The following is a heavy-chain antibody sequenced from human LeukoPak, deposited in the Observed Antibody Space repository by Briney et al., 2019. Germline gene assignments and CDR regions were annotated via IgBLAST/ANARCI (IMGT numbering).Heavy chain of an antibody. D-gene: IGHD3-9*01. Sequence: GRSLRLSCAASGFTFSSYAMHWVRQAPGKGLEWVAVISYDGSNKYYADSVKGRFTISRDNSKNTLYLQMNSLRAEDTAVYYCARDCSRFRYFDWLMFYWGQGTLVTVSS. CDR2: ISYDGSNK. CDR1: GFTFSSYA. J-gene: IGHJ4*02. V-gene: IGHV3-30-3*01. CDR3: ARDCSRFRYFDWLMFY.